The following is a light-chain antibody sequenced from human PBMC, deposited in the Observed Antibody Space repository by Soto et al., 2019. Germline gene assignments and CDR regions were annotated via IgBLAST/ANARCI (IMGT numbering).Light chain of an antibody. CDR2: SAS. J-gene: IGKJ4*01. CDR3: QQSFNNPLT. Sequence: DIHMTQSPSSLSASVGDRVAITCRAGQDIDIYLNWYQQEPGKAPKLLISSASTLQTGVPSRFRGSGSGTDFTLTISSLQPEDLATYYCQQSFNNPLTFGGGTKVDIK. V-gene: IGKV1-39*01. CDR1: QDIDIY.